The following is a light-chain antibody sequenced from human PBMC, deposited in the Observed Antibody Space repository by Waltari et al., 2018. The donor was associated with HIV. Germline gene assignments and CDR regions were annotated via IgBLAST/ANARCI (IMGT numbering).Light chain of an antibody. CDR1: SSNVGAGVD. Sequence: QSVLTQPPSVSGAPGQRVTISCPGSSSNVGAGVDVHWYRQLPGTAPKLNIYGNTIRPSGVSDRLSASKSGTSASLAITGLQADDEADYYCQSYDSRLSGVVFGGGTKLTVL. V-gene: IGLV1-40*01. CDR2: GNT. CDR3: QSYDSRLSGVV. J-gene: IGLJ2*01.